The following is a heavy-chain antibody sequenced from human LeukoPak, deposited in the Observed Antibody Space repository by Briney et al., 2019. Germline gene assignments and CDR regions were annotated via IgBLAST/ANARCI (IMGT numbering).Heavy chain of an antibody. Sequence: SETLSLTCTVSGGSISSYYWSWIRQPAGKGLEWIGRIFSSGTSNYNPSLKSRVSMSVDTSKNQFSLKVSSVTAADTAVYYCARHSICFDPWGQGTLVTVSS. V-gene: IGHV4-4*07. CDR3: ARHSICFDP. J-gene: IGHJ5*02. CDR2: IFSSGTS. D-gene: IGHD2-21*01. CDR1: GGSISSYY.